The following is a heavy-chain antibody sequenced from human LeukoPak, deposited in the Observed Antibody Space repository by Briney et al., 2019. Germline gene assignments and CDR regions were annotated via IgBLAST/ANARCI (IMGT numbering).Heavy chain of an antibody. Sequence: SETLSLTCTVSSYSISSGYYWGWIRQPPGKGLEWIASIYQSGSTYYNPSLKSRVTISVDTSKNHFSLKLSSVTAADTAVYYCARVGEMATIGHWGQGTLVTVSS. V-gene: IGHV4-38-2*02. CDR3: ARVGEMATIGH. J-gene: IGHJ4*02. CDR1: SYSISSGYY. D-gene: IGHD5-24*01. CDR2: IYQSGST.